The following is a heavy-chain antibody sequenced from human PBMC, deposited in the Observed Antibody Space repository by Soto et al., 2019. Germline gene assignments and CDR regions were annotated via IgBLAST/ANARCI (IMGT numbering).Heavy chain of an antibody. V-gene: IGHV3-30*18. CDR1: GFTFSSYG. CDR2: ISYDGSNK. D-gene: IGHD3-3*01. CDR3: AKDLPEWLLVWHYYGMDV. J-gene: IGHJ6*02. Sequence: GGSLRLSCAASGFTFSSYGMHWVRQAPGKGLEWVAVISYDGSNKYYADSVKGRFTISRDNSKSTLYLQMNSLRAEDTAVYYCAKDLPEWLLVWHYYGMDVWGQGTTVTVSS.